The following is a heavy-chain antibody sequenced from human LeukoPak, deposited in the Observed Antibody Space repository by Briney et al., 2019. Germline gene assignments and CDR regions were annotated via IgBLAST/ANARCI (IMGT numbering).Heavy chain of an antibody. CDR3: AREKGYMVRGKLGY. Sequence: SETLSLTCTVSGYSISSGYYWGWIRQPPGKGLEWIGSTYHSGSTYYNPSLKSRVTISVDTSKNQFSLKLSSVTAADTAVYYCAREKGYMVRGKLGYWGQGTLVTVSS. V-gene: IGHV4-38-2*02. J-gene: IGHJ4*02. D-gene: IGHD3-10*01. CDR2: TYHSGST. CDR1: GYSISSGYY.